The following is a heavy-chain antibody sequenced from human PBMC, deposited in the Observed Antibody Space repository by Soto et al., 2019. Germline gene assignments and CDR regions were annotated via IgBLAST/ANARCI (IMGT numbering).Heavy chain of an antibody. CDR3: AKGQYYGSGSYARYFQH. D-gene: IGHD3-10*01. CDR1: GFTFSSYA. V-gene: IGHV3-23*01. CDR2: ISGSGGST. Sequence: PGGSLRLSCAASGFTFSSYAMSWVRQAPGKGLEWVSAISGSGGSTYYADSVKGRFTISRDNSKNTLYLQMNSLRAEDTAVYYFAKGQYYGSGSYARYFQHWGQGTLVTV. J-gene: IGHJ1*01.